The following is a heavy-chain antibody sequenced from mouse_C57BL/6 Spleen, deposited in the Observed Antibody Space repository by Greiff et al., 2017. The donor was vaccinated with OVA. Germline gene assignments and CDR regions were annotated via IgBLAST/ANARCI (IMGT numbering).Heavy chain of an antibody. CDR2: INPNYGTT. V-gene: IGHV1-39*01. Sequence: EVQLQQSGPELVKPGASVKISCKASGYSFTDYNMNWVKQSNGKSLEWIGVINPNYGTTSYNQKFKGKATLTVDKSSSTAYMQLNSLTSEDSAVYYCARSYYGSSPHYAMDYWGQGTSVTVSS. D-gene: IGHD1-1*01. CDR1: GYSFTDYN. J-gene: IGHJ4*01. CDR3: ARSYYGSSPHYAMDY.